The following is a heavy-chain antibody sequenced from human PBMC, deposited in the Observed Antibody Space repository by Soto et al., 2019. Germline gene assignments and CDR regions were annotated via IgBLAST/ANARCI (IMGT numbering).Heavy chain of an antibody. CDR2: MYYSGGT. CDR3: ARRGERTIRSFNWFAP. CDR1: GGSISSSSYF. J-gene: IGHJ5*02. D-gene: IGHD4-17*01. V-gene: IGHV4-39*01. Sequence: PSETLSLTCPVSGGSISSSSYFWGWIRQPPGKGLEWIGSMYYSGGTYYNPSLKSRVTTSVDTSKNQFSLKLSSVTAADTAAYYWARRGERTIRSFNWFAPWGQGPLVTVS.